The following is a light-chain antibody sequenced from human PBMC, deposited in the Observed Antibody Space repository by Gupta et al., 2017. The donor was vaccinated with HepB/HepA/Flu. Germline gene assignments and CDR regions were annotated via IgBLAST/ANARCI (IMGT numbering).Light chain of an antibody. CDR2: AAS. CDR1: QSIDTY. V-gene: IGKV1-39*01. CDR3: QQSSSRPRT. J-gene: IGKJ1*01. Sequence: DIQMTQSPSSLSASVGDRVTLTCRASQSIDTYLNWYQQKPGKAPKILIYAASTLHSGVPSRFSGTGSGTDFTLTISSLQPEDFATYYCQQSSSRPRTFGQGTKVEIK.